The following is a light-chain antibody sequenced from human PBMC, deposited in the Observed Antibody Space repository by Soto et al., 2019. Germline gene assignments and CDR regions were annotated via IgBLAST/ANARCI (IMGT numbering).Light chain of an antibody. J-gene: IGLJ1*01. CDR1: SFNIGAGYD. CDR2: GNS. CDR3: QSFGSNLSGSF. V-gene: IGLV1-40*01. Sequence: QSVLTQPPSVSGAPGQRVTISCTGSSFNIGAGYDVHWYQQLPGTAPKLLIYGNSNRPSGVPDRFSGSKSGTSASLAITGLQAEDEADYYCQSFGSNLSGSFFGTGTKLTVL.